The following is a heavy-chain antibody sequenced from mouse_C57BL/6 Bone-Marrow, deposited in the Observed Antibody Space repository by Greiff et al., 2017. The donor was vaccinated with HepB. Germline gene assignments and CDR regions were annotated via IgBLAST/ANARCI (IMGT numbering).Heavy chain of an antibody. J-gene: IGHJ4*01. CDR3: TVDPYAMDY. Sequence: EVKLQESGGGLVQPGGSMKLSCVASGFTFSNYWMNWVRQSPEKGLEWVAQIRLKSDNYATHYAESVKGRFTISRDDSKSSVYLQMNNLRAEDTGIYYCTVDPYAMDYWGQGTSVTVSS. CDR1: GFTFSNYW. CDR2: IRLKSDNYAT. V-gene: IGHV6-3*01.